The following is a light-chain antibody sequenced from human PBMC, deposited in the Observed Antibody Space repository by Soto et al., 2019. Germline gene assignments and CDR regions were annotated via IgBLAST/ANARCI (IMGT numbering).Light chain of an antibody. J-gene: IGLJ3*02. CDR2: VNSDGSH. CDR3: QTWAAGSSWV. CDR1: SGHSSYP. V-gene: IGLV4-69*01. Sequence: QPVLTQSPSASASLGASVKLTCTLSSGHSSYPIAWLQQLPEKGPRYLIKVNSDGSHTKGDWIPDRFSGSSSGAERYLTISSLQSEDEADYYCQTWAAGSSWVFGGGTQLTVL.